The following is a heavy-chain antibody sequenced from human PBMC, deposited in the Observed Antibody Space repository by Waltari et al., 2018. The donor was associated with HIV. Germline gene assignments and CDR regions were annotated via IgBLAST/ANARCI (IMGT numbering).Heavy chain of an antibody. CDR2: FDPKNGKP. Sequence: QLIQSTSALKRPGASVTISCQVSGYHLSDLSMQWVRQGRVLRLEWMGGFDPKNGKPVYSQRFWGRVSLAEDTSQDTAFLELNRLTSDDTAVYYCVTLYNESPLYSNFWGQGTLVTV. V-gene: IGHV1-24*01. J-gene: IGHJ1*01. D-gene: IGHD2-15*01. CDR3: VTLYNESPLYSNF. CDR1: GYHLSDLS.